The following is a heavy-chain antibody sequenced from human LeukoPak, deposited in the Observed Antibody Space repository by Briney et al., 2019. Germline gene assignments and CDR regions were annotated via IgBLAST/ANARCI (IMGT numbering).Heavy chain of an antibody. V-gene: IGHV4-61*01. J-gene: IGHJ4*02. CDR2: IYYSGST. CDR3: ARVQESQIDYYFDY. CDR1: GGSISSGSYY. Sequence: SETLSLTCTVSGGSISSGSYYWSWIRQPPGKGLEWIGYIYYSGSTNYNPSLKSRVTISVETSKNEFSLKLSSVTAADTAVYYCARVQESQIDYYFDYWGQGTLVTVSS. D-gene: IGHD3-9*01.